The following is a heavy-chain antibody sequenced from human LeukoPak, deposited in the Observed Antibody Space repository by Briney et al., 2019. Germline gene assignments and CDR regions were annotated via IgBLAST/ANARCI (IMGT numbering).Heavy chain of an antibody. CDR2: MSYDGSNK. V-gene: IGHV3-30*03. CDR1: GFTFSSYG. CDR3: AREWELRDSYGVADDY. Sequence: GGSLRLSCAASGFTFSSYGMHWVRQAPGKGLEWVAVMSYDGSNKYYADSVKGRFTISRDNSKNTLYLQMNSLRAEDTAVYYCAREWELRDSYGVADDYWGQGTLVTVSS. J-gene: IGHJ4*02. D-gene: IGHD1-26*01.